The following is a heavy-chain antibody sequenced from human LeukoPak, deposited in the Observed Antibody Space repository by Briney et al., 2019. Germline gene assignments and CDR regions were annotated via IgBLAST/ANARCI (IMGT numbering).Heavy chain of an antibody. V-gene: IGHV3-21*01. D-gene: IGHD1-26*01. CDR2: ISSTSKYI. J-gene: IGHJ6*04. CDR3: AREWGV. CDR1: GFTFSDYS. Sequence: GGSLRLSCAASGFTFSDYSMNWVRQAPGKGLEWVSSISSTSKYIYYGDSVKGRFTISRDNAKNSLYLQMNSLRVEDTAVYYCAREWGVWGKGTTVTVSS.